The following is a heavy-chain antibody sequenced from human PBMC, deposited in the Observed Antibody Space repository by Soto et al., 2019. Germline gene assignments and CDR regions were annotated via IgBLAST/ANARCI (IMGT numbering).Heavy chain of an antibody. CDR2: ISYDGSNK. CDR1: GFTFSSYA. CDR3: ARETYYDFWSGSSPAVYYFDY. J-gene: IGHJ4*02. V-gene: IGHV3-30-3*01. Sequence: GSLRLSCAASGFTFSSYAMHWVRQAPGKGLEWVAVISYDGSNKYYADSVKGRFTISRDNSKNTLYLQMNSLRAEDTAVYYCARETYYDFWSGSSPAVYYFDYWGQGTLVTVSS. D-gene: IGHD3-3*01.